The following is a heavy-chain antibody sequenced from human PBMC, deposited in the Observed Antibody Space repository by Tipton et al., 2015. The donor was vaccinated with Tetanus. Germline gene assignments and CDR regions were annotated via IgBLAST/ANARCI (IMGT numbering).Heavy chain of an antibody. J-gene: IGHJ6*02. Sequence: QLVQSGAEVKKPGASVKVSCKASGYTFTSYDINWVRQATGQGLEWMGWMNPNSGNTGYAQKFQGRVTMTRNTSISTAYMELSSLRSEDTAVYYCARGLVPHSSSWYSFIAIGLNYYYYGMDVWGQGTTVTVSS. CDR3: ARGLVPHSSSWYSFIAIGLNYYYYGMDV. V-gene: IGHV1-8*01. CDR1: GYTFTSYD. D-gene: IGHD6-13*01. CDR2: MNPNSGNT.